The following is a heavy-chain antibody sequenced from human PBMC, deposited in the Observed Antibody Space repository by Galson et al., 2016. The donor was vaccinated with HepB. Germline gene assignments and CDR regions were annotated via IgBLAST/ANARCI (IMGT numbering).Heavy chain of an antibody. CDR3: ARDTFGDGSGSYYNLRRVEYYYGLDV. J-gene: IGHJ6*02. CDR1: RGTFTNYA. Sequence: SVKVSCKASRGTFTNYAISWVRQAPGQGLEWMGGIIPIFGTANSVQKFQGRVTITADESTSTAYMELSGLRTDDTAVYYCARDTFGDGSGSYYNLRRVEYYYGLDVWGQGTTGTVSS. CDR2: IIPIFGTA. D-gene: IGHD3-10*01. V-gene: IGHV1-69*13.